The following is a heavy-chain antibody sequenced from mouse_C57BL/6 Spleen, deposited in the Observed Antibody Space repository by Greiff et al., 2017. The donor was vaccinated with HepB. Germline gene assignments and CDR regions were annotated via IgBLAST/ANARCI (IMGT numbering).Heavy chain of an antibody. V-gene: IGHV5-6*02. CDR2: ISSGGSYT. D-gene: IGHD3-2*02. Sequence: DVMLVESGGDLVKPGGSLKLSCAASGFTFSSYGMSWVRQTPDKRLEWVATISSGGSYTYYPDSVKGRFTISRDNAKNTLYLKMSSLKSEDTAMYYCARGGTAQAAFDYWGQGTTLTVSS. J-gene: IGHJ2*01. CDR3: ARGGTAQAAFDY. CDR1: GFTFSSYG.